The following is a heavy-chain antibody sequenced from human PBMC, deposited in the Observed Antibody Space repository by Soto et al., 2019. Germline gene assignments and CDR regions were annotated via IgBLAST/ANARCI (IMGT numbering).Heavy chain of an antibody. CDR3: ASSFLSVLSSSDPYYYYYGMDV. Sequence: QVQLVQSGAEVKKPGSSVKVSCKASGGTFSSYAISWVRQAPGQGLEWMGGIIPIFGTANYAQKFQGRVTVTPDESSSTAYMELSSLRSEDTAVYYCASSFLSVLSSSDPYYYYYGMDVWGQGTTVTVSS. CDR2: IIPIFGTA. D-gene: IGHD6-6*01. V-gene: IGHV1-69*01. CDR1: GGTFSSYA. J-gene: IGHJ6*02.